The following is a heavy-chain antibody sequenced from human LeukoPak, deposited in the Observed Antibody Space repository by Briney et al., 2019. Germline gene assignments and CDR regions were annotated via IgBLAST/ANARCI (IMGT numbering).Heavy chain of an antibody. CDR2: IYHSGST. D-gene: IGHD4-17*01. V-gene: IGHV4-30-2*01. CDR1: GGSISSGGYS. CDR3: ARGYGAGFDY. J-gene: IGHJ4*02. Sequence: PSETLSLICAVSGGSISSGGYSWSWLRQPPGTGLEWIGYIYHSGSTYYNPSLKSRVTISVDRSKNQFSLKLSSVTAADTAVYYCARGYGAGFDYWGQGTLVTVSS.